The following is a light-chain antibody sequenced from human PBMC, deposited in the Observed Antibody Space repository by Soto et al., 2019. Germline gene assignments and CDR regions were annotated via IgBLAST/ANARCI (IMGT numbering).Light chain of an antibody. CDR2: GAS. V-gene: IGKV1-9*01. CDR1: QGVRSY. J-gene: IGKJ1*01. Sequence: IQLTQSPSSLSASVGDGVTITCRASQGVRSYLAWFQQRPGQAPKLLIFGASTFQNGVPARFSGGGFGTEFTLTITSLQPEDFATYYCHQVYTYPRTFGQGTKVE. CDR3: HQVYTYPRT.